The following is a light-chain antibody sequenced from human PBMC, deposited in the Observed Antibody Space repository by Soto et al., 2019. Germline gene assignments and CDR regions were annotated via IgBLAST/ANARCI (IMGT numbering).Light chain of an antibody. V-gene: IGKV1-27*01. Sequence: DIQMTQSPSSLSTSVGDRVTITCRASQAISIYLAWYQQKPGKVPKLLIYAASTLQSGVPSRFSGSGSGTDFTLTISSLQPEDVATYYCQQYNSAPLTFGQGTKVEIK. CDR3: QQYNSAPLT. CDR1: QAISIY. CDR2: AAS. J-gene: IGKJ1*01.